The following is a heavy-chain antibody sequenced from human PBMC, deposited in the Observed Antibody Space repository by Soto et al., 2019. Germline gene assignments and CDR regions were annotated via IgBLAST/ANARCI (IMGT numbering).Heavy chain of an antibody. D-gene: IGHD6-6*01. Sequence: SGPTLVNPTQTLTLTCSFSGFSLSTSGVGVGWVRQPPGKALEWLALIYWSGDEHYRPSLKSRLTITKATSKNQVVLIMTNMDPVDTATYYCARGLATLPVFAFDVWGQGTTVTVSS. V-gene: IGHV2-5*01. CDR2: IYWSGDE. CDR1: GFSLSTSGVG. J-gene: IGHJ3*01. CDR3: ARGLATLPVFAFDV.